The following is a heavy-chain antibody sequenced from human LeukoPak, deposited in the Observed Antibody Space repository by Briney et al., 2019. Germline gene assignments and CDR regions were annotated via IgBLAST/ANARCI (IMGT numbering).Heavy chain of an antibody. Sequence: ASVKVSCKASGYTFTSYGISWVRQAPGQGLEWMGWISAYNANTNYAQKLQGRVTMTTDTFASTAYMELRSLKSDDTAVYYCARREQWLVGDDYWGQGTLVTVSS. CDR3: ARREQWLVGDDY. CDR2: ISAYNANT. J-gene: IGHJ4*02. D-gene: IGHD6-19*01. V-gene: IGHV1-18*01. CDR1: GYTFTSYG.